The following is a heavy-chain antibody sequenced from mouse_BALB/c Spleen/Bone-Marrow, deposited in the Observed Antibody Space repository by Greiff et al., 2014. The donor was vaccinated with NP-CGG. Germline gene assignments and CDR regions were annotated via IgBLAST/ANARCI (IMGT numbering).Heavy chain of an antibody. J-gene: IGHJ2*01. CDR1: GYTFTSYW. V-gene: IGHV1-87*01. CDR3: ARGAGSLRHFDY. D-gene: IGHD6-2*01. CDR2: IYPGDGDT. Sequence: VQVVESGAELARPGASVKLSCKASGYTFTSYWMQWVKQRPGQGLEWIGAIYPGDGDTRYTQKFKGKATLTADKSSSTAYMQLSSLASEDSAVYYCARGAGSLRHFDYWGQGTTLTVSS.